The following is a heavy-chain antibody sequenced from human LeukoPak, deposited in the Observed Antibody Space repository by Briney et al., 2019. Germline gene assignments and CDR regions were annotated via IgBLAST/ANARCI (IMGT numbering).Heavy chain of an antibody. V-gene: IGHV3-21*01. CDR2: ISSSSSFI. J-gene: IGHJ4*02. CDR1: GFTFSSYS. CDR3: ARDGGGMVGALYYFDS. D-gene: IGHD1-26*01. Sequence: GGSLRLSCVASGFTFSSYSMNWVRQAPGKGLEWVSSISSSSSFIYYADSVKGRFTISRDNAKNSLYLQINSLRAEDTAVYYCARDGGGMVGALYYFDSWGQGTLVTVSS.